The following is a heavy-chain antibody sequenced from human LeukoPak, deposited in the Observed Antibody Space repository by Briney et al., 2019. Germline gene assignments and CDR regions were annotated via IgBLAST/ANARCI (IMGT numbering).Heavy chain of an antibody. Sequence: GGSLRLSCAASGFTFSRSWMNWVRQAPGKGLEWVANINQDGSEKYYVDSVKGRFTISRDNAKNSLYLQMNSLRAEETAVYYCARGDYYDSGTYPPDYSGQGTLVTVSS. D-gene: IGHD3-10*01. CDR1: GFTFSRSW. V-gene: IGHV3-7*01. CDR2: INQDGSEK. J-gene: IGHJ4*02. CDR3: ARGDYYDSGTYPPDY.